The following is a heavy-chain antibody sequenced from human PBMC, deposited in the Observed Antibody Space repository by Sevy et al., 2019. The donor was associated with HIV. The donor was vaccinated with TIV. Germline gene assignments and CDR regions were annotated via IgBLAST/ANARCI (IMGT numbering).Heavy chain of an antibody. CDR1: GFTVSSNY. D-gene: IGHD2-15*01. J-gene: IGHJ3*02. Sequence: VGSLRLSCAASGFTVSSNYMSWVRQAPGKGLEWVSVIYSGGSTYYADSVKGRFTISRDNSKNTLYLQMNSLRAEDTAVYYCARVTDCSGGSCYFLSAFDIWGQGTMVTVS. V-gene: IGHV3-53*01. CDR3: ARVTDCSGGSCYFLSAFDI. CDR2: IYSGGST.